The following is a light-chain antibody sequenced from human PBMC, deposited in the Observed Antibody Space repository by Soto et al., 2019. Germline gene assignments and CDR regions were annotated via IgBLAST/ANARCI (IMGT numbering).Light chain of an antibody. CDR3: QQYATSPRLT. CDR1: HSFSSCY. Sequence: EIVLTQSPGTLSLSPGERVTISCRASHSFSSCYLAWYQQKPGQAPRLVIYGASSRPTGIPDRFSGSGSGTDFTLTISRLEPEDFAVYYCQQYATSPRLTFGGGTKV. V-gene: IGKV3-20*01. CDR2: GAS. J-gene: IGKJ4*01.